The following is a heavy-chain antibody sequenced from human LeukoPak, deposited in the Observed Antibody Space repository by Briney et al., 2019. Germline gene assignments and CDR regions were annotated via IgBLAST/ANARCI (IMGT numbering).Heavy chain of an antibody. CDR1: GFTFSSYA. D-gene: IGHD3-10*01. Sequence: SGGSLRLSCAASGFTFSSYAMSWVRQAPGKGLEWVSSASGSGGSTYYADSVKGRFTISRDNSKNTLYLQMNSLRAEDTAVYYCAKGTGRTGMVRGYFDYWGQGTLVTVSS. CDR2: ASGSGGST. J-gene: IGHJ4*02. CDR3: AKGTGRTGMVRGYFDY. V-gene: IGHV3-23*01.